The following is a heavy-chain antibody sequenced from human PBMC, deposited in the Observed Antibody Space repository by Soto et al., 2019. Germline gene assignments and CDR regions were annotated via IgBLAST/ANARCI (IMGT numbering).Heavy chain of an antibody. J-gene: IGHJ4*02. CDR2: LYYSGST. CDR3: ARHSPYYDYVWGSYRYTRYFDY. Sequence: QLQLQESGPGLVKPSETLSLTCTVSGGSISSSSYYWGWIRQPPGKGLEWIGSLYYSGSTYYNPSLKSRVTISVDTSKNQFSLKLSSVTAADTAVYYCARHSPYYDYVWGSYRYTRYFDYWGQGTLVTVSS. D-gene: IGHD3-16*02. CDR1: GGSISSSSYY. V-gene: IGHV4-39*01.